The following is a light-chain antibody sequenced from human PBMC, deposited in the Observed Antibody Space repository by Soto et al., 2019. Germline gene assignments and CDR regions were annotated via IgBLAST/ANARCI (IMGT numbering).Light chain of an antibody. CDR1: SSNIGAGYD. Sequence: QSMLTQPPSVSGAPGQRVTISCTGISSNIGAGYDVHWYQQLPGTAPKLLIYGNSNRPSGVPDRFSGSKSGTSASLAITGLQAEDEADYYCQSYDSSLSVVFGGGTKLTVL. J-gene: IGLJ2*01. CDR2: GNS. CDR3: QSYDSSLSVV. V-gene: IGLV1-40*01.